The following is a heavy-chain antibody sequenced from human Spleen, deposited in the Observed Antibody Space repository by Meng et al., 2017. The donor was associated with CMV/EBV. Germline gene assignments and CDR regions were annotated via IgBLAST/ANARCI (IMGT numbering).Heavy chain of an antibody. D-gene: IGHD2-21*01. CDR1: GGSISSGDYY. V-gene: IGHV4-30-4*01. CDR2: IYNSGST. Sequence: QVQLHEAGPGLVEPSQPLSLTCTVSGGSISSGDYYWSWVRQPPGKGLEWIGYIYNSGSTYYNPSLKSRVTISVDTSKNQFSLKLRFVTAADTAVYYCAREGRSHQVGVSVYWGQGNLVTVSS. J-gene: IGHJ4*02. CDR3: AREGRSHQVGVSVY.